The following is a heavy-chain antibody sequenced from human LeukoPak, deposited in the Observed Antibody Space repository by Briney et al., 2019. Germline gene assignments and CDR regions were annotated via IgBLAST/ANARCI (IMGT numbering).Heavy chain of an antibody. CDR1: GGTFSSYA. CDR3: ARDQTYYYGSGSYYAFDV. J-gene: IGHJ3*01. Sequence: SVKVSCKASGGTFSSYAISWVRQAPGQGLEWMGGIIPIFGTANYAQKFQGRVTITADESTSTAYMELSSLRSEDTAVYYCARDQTYYYGSGSYYAFDVWGQGTMVTVSS. CDR2: IIPIFGTA. D-gene: IGHD3-10*01. V-gene: IGHV1-69*13.